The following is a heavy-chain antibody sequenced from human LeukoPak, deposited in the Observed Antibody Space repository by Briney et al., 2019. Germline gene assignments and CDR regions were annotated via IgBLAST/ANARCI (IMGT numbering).Heavy chain of an antibody. CDR3: AKSGGSYSDY. V-gene: IGHV3-30*04. Sequence: GRSLRLSCAASGFTFSSYAMHWVRQAPGKGLEWVAVITFDGGNKYFSDSVRGRFTIPRDNSKNTLYLQMNSLRAEDTAVYYCAKSGGSYSDYWGQGTLVTVSS. CDR1: GFTFSSYA. D-gene: IGHD1-26*01. CDR2: ITFDGGNK. J-gene: IGHJ4*02.